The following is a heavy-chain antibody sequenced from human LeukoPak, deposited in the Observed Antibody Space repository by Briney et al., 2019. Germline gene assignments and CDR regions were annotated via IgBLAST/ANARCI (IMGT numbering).Heavy chain of an antibody. V-gene: IGHV3-48*02. CDR1: GFTFSTYS. J-gene: IGHJ4*02. D-gene: IGHD1-26*01. CDR2: ITSSSSTI. CDR3: GRVVLSGSYYFDY. Sequence: PGGSLRLSCAASGFTFSTYSMNWVRQAPGKGLEWVSYITSSSSTIYYADSVKGRSTISRDNAKNSLYLQMNSLRDEDTAVYYCGRVVLSGSYYFDYWGQGTLVTVSS.